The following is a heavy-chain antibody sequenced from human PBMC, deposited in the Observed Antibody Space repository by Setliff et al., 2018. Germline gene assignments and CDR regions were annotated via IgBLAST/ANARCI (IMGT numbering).Heavy chain of an antibody. J-gene: IGHJ5*02. D-gene: IGHD3-22*01. V-gene: IGHV4-34*01. CDR2: INHSGST. CDR3: ARGPRFDYESPTYRRRFDP. Sequence: SETLSLTCAVCGGSFSGYYCSWIRQPPGEGLEWIGEINHSGSTNYNPSLKSRVTISLDTSKNQFSLKLSSVTAADTAVYFCARGPRFDYESPTYRRRFDPWGQGTAVTVSS. CDR1: GGSFSGYY.